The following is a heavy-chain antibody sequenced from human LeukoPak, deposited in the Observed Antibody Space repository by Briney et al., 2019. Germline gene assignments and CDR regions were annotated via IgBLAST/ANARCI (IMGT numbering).Heavy chain of an antibody. CDR3: ARDYILPLETDNGDGFAI. J-gene: IGHJ3*01. V-gene: IGHV1-18*01. D-gene: IGHD5-24*01. CDR2: VSPSHTTR. Sequence: ASVKVSCKASGYTFRQYNISWVRQAPGKGFEWMGWVSPSHTTRVYAQEFQGRVTMTADTNTNTVSMELRSLRFDDTAVYFCARDYILPLETDNGDGFAIWGQGTVVTVSS. CDR1: GYTFRQYN.